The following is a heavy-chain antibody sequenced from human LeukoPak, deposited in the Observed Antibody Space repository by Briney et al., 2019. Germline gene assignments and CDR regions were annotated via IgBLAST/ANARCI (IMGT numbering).Heavy chain of an antibody. J-gene: IGHJ4*02. CDR3: ARVAMVAATVDY. D-gene: IGHD2-15*01. Sequence: GGSLRLSCAVSGFTFSSYAMSWVRQAPGKGLEWVSSISSSSSYIYYADSVKGRFTISRDNAKNSVYLQMTSLRAEDTAVYYCARVAMVAATVDYWGQGTRVTVSS. V-gene: IGHV3-21*01. CDR2: ISSSSSYI. CDR1: GFTFSSYA.